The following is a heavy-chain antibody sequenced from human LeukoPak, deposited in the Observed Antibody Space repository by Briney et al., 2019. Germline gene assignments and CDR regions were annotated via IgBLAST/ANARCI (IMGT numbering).Heavy chain of an antibody. V-gene: IGHV4-61*01. Sequence: SETLSLTCTVSGGSVSSDNYYWTWIRQPPGKGLEWIGCTYYTGNSNYNPSLKSRVTISLDMSKNQFSLKLSSVTAADTAVYYCARGYYLPKTAEVGTTALFDYWGQGTLVTVSS. CDR2: TYYTGNS. CDR3: ARGYYLPKTAEVGTTALFDY. D-gene: IGHD1-1*01. J-gene: IGHJ4*02. CDR1: GGSVSSDNYY.